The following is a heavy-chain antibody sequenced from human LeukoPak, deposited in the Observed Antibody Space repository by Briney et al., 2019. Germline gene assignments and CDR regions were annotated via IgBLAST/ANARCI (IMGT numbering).Heavy chain of an antibody. J-gene: IGHJ4*02. CDR3: AREGTGNRGFDS. CDR2: IDSESST. Sequence: PGGSLRLSCAASGFTVSTNYMNWVGQAPGKGLEWVSVIDSESSTFYADSVKGRFTISRDNSKNTVYLQMSSLRADDTAVYYCAREGTGNRGFDSWGQGTQVTVSS. V-gene: IGHV3-53*01. D-gene: IGHD3/OR15-3a*01. CDR1: GFTVSTNY.